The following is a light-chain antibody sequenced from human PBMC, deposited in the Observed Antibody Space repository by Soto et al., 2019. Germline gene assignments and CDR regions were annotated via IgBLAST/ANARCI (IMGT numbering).Light chain of an antibody. Sequence: DIQMTQSPSTLSASVGDRVTITCRASQSIDIWLAWYQQKPGKAPKLLIYKTFSLESGVSSRFSGSGSGTAFTLTISSLQPDDFATYYCQNYKSPPWTFGQGTKVEIK. J-gene: IGKJ1*01. CDR2: KTF. V-gene: IGKV1-5*03. CDR3: QNYKSPPWT. CDR1: QSIDIW.